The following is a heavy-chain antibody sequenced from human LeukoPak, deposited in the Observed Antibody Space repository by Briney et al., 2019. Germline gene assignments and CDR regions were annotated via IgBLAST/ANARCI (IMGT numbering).Heavy chain of an antibody. J-gene: IGHJ4*02. CDR3: ARDGSGSYSLYYFDY. V-gene: IGHV1-46*01. CDR2: INPSGGST. CDR1: GGTFSSYA. Sequence: ASVKVSCKASGGTFSSYAISWVRQAPGQGLEWMGIINPSGGSTSYAQKFQGRVTMTRDTSTSTVYMELSSLRSEDTAVYYCARDGSGSYSLYYFDYWGQGTLVTVSS. D-gene: IGHD3-10*01.